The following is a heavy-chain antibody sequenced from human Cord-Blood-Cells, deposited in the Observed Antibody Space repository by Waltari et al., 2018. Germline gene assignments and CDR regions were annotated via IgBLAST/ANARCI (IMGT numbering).Heavy chain of an antibody. V-gene: IGHV1-3*01. J-gene: IGHJ4*02. D-gene: IGHD1-26*01. CDR1: GYTFTSSD. Sequence: QVQLVQSGAEVKKPGASVKVACKASGYTFTSSDMHWVRQAPGQRLEWMGWINAGNGNTKYSQKFQGRVTITRDTSASTAYMELSSLRSEDTAVYYCARVFGRGGSYYDYWGQGTLVTVSS. CDR2: INAGNGNT. CDR3: ARVFGRGGSYYDY.